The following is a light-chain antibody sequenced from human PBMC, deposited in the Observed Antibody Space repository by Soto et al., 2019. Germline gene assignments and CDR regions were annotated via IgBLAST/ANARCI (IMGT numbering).Light chain of an antibody. J-gene: IGLJ2*01. Sequence: QSVLTQPPSASGTPGQRVTISCSGSSSNIGSNYVYWYQQLPGTAPKLLIYRNNQRPSGVPDRFSGSKSGTSASLAISGLRSEDEADYYCEAWDDSLSGVVFGGGTKVTGL. CDR1: SSNIGSNY. V-gene: IGLV1-47*01. CDR2: RNN. CDR3: EAWDDSLSGVV.